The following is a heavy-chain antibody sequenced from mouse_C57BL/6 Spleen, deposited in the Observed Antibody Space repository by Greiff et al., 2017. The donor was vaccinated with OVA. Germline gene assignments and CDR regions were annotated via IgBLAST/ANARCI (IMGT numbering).Heavy chain of an antibody. CDR2: FHPYNDDT. CDR3: ARPDSSYGYFDV. J-gene: IGHJ1*03. V-gene: IGHV1-47*01. D-gene: IGHD1-1*01. CDR1: GYTFTTYP. Sequence: VKLMESGAELVKPGASVKMSCKASGYTFTTYPIEWMKQNHGKSLEWIGNFHPYNDDTKYNEKFKGKATLTVEKSSSTVYLELSRLTSDDSAVYYCARPDSSYGYFDVWGTGTTVTVSS.